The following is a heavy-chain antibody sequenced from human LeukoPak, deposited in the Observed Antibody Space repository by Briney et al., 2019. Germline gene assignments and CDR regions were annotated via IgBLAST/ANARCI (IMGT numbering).Heavy chain of an antibody. CDR3: ARDYSAASNFWSGYRRTYFDY. D-gene: IGHD3-3*01. Sequence: ASVKVSCKASGYTFTSYGISWVRQAPGQGLEWMGWISTYNGNTNYAQKLQGRVTMTTDTSTSTAYMELRRLRSDDTAVYYCARDYSAASNFWSGYRRTYFDYWGQGTLVTVSS. CDR2: ISTYNGNT. J-gene: IGHJ4*02. V-gene: IGHV1-18*01. CDR1: GYTFTSYG.